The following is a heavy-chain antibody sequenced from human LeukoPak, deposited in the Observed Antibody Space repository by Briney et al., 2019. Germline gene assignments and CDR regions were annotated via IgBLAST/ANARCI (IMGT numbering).Heavy chain of an antibody. CDR2: ISSSSSYI. D-gene: IGHD6-13*01. CDR1: GFTFSSYS. CDR3: ARADSSWYV. J-gene: IGHJ4*02. Sequence: GGSLILSCAASGFTFSSYSMNWFLQAPGKGVEWVSPISSSSSYIYYADSVKGRFTISRDNAKNSLYLQMNSLRAEDTAVYYCARADSSWYVWGQGTLVTVSS. V-gene: IGHV3-21*01.